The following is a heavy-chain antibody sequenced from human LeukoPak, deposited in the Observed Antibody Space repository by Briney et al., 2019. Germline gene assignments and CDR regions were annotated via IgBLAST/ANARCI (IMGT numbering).Heavy chain of an antibody. CDR3: ARGDYYGSGSYPFY. CDR1: GGSFSGYY. J-gene: IGHJ4*02. Sequence: SETLSLTCAVYGGSFSGYYWSWIRQPPGKGLEWIGEINHSGSTNYNPSLKSRVTISVDTSKNQFSLKLSSVTAADTAVYYCARGDYYGSGSYPFYWGQGTLVTVSS. D-gene: IGHD3-10*01. V-gene: IGHV4-34*01. CDR2: INHSGST.